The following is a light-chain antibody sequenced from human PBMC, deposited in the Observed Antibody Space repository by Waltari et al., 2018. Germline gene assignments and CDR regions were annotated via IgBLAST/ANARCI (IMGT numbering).Light chain of an antibody. J-gene: IGLJ2*01. CDR3: ASWDDSLNGHWV. CDR1: YSNIGENI. Sequence: QSVLTQPPSASGTPGQRVTISCSGTYSNIGENIFTWYQQLPGKAPKLLIYRNDRRPSGVPVRFSGSKSGSSASLDIDGLHSEDEADYYCASWDDSLNGHWVFGGGTKVTVL. V-gene: IGLV1-44*01. CDR2: RND.